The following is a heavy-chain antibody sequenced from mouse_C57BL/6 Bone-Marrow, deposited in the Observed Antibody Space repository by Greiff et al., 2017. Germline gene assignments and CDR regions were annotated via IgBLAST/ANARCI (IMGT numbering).Heavy chain of an antibody. CDR3: ARTGCLLSFDY. CDR1: GYTFTSYW. J-gene: IGHJ2*01. V-gene: IGHV1-64*01. CDR2: IHPNSGST. Sequence: QVHVKQPGAELVKPGASVKLSCKASGYTFTSYWMHWVKQRPGQGLEWIGMIHPNSGSTNYNEKFKSKATLTVDKSSSTAYMQLSSLTSEDSAVYYCARTGCLLSFDYWGQGTTLTVSS. D-gene: IGHD2-3*01.